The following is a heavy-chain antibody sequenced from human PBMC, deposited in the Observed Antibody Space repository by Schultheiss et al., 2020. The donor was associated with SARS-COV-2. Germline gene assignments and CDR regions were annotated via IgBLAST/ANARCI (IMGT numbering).Heavy chain of an antibody. CDR2: IYHSGST. Sequence: SETLSLTCAVSGYSISSGYYWGWIRQPPGKGLEWIGSIYHSGSTYYNPSLKSRVTISVDTSKNQFSLKLSSVTAADTAVYYCARDRPIWTYYYYMDVWGKGTTVTVSS. D-gene: IGHD3/OR15-3a*01. CDR3: ARDRPIWTYYYYMDV. CDR1: GYSISSGYY. J-gene: IGHJ6*03. V-gene: IGHV4-38-2*02.